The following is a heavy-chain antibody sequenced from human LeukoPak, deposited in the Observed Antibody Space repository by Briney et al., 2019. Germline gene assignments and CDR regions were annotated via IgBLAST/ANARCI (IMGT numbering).Heavy chain of an antibody. CDR1: GGSTSSYY. Sequence: PSETLSLTCTVSGGSTSSYYWSWIRQPPGKGLEWIGYIYYSGSTNYNPSLKSRVTISVDTSKNQFSLKLSSVTAADTAVYYCARGPVYYYGSGSYSRGLYYFDYWGQGTLVTVSS. CDR2: IYYSGST. D-gene: IGHD3-10*01. J-gene: IGHJ4*02. V-gene: IGHV4-59*08. CDR3: ARGPVYYYGSGSYSRGLYYFDY.